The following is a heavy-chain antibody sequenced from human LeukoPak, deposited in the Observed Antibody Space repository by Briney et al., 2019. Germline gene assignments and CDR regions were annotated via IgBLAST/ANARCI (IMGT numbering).Heavy chain of an antibody. CDR2: ISWNSGSI. Sequence: GGSLRLSCAASGFTFDDYAMHWVRQAPGKGLEWVSGISWNSGSIGYADSVKGRFTISRGNAKNSLYLQMNSLRAEDTALYYCAKGDYYDSSGYSDYWGQGTLVTVSS. D-gene: IGHD3-22*01. J-gene: IGHJ4*02. CDR3: AKGDYYDSSGYSDY. V-gene: IGHV3-9*01. CDR1: GFTFDDYA.